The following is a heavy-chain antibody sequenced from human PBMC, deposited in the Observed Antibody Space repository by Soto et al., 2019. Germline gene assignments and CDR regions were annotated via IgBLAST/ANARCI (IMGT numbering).Heavy chain of an antibody. CDR1: GGSFSSYY. D-gene: IGHD5-12*01. J-gene: IGHJ6*01. CDR2: VSHSGST. V-gene: IGHV4-34*01. Sequence: SETLSLTCSVYGGSFSSYYWSWIRQSPGKGLEWIGEVSHSGSTNYNPSLKSRVTISVDTSKSHFSLKLTSITAADTAVYYCARGGGYDYLDYYDGMEVWGQGTKVT. CDR3: ARGGGYDYLDYYDGMEV.